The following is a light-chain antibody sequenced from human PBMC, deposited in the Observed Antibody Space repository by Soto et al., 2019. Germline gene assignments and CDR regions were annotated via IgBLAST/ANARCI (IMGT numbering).Light chain of an antibody. Sequence: IVLTQSPGTLSLSPGERASLSCRASQTIASNFIAWYQQRPGQAPRLLIYNAASRATGVPARFSGSGSGTDFSLNITRVEPDDVAVYYCQQYARSPRTFGQGTKLEMK. CDR1: QTIASNF. V-gene: IGKV3-20*01. CDR2: NAA. CDR3: QQYARSPRT. J-gene: IGKJ1*01.